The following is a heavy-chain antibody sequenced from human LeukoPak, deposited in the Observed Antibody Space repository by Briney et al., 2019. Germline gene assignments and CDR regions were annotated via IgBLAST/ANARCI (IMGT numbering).Heavy chain of an antibody. CDR1: GYTFTNYG. CDR2: INTNTGNP. Sequence: ASVKVSCKASGYTFTNYGITWVRQAPGQGLEWMGWINTNTGNPTYAQGFTGRFVFSLDTSVSTAYLQISSLKAEDTAVYYCARDGDSGYDCLFDYWGQGTLVTVSS. V-gene: IGHV7-4-1*02. CDR3: ARDGDSGYDCLFDY. J-gene: IGHJ4*02. D-gene: IGHD5-12*01.